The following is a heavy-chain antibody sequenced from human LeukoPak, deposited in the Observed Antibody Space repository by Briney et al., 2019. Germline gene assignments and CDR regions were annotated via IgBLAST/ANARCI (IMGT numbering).Heavy chain of an antibody. J-gene: IGHJ4*02. CDR1: GLAFSAYK. Sequence: GGSLRLSCAASGLAFSAYKMHWVRQAPRKGLVWVSRISTDGYTTDYADFVQGRFTASRDNTKNTWSLEMNSLKAEDTAVYYCVVGGSPGYWGQGTLVTVSS. D-gene: IGHD2-15*01. V-gene: IGHV3-74*01. CDR3: VVGGSPGY. CDR2: ISTDGYTT.